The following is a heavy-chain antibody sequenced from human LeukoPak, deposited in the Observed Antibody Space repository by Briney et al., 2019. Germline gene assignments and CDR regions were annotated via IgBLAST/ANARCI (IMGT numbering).Heavy chain of an antibody. Sequence: GVSLRLSCVVSGFTVSSNYMNWVRQAPGKGLEWVSAVTGSCGSTYYADSVKGLFTISRDNSKNTVHLQMSSLRAENTAVYYCAKGPYGSGWPSSFQYSGMDVWGRGTTVTVSS. D-gene: IGHD6-19*01. V-gene: IGHV3-23*01. CDR2: VTGSCGST. J-gene: IGHJ6*02. CDR1: GFTVSSNY. CDR3: AKGPYGSGWPSSFQYSGMDV.